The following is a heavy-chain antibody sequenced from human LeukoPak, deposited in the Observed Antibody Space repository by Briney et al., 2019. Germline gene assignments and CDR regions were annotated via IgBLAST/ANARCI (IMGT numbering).Heavy chain of an antibody. CDR2: INHSGST. CDR3: ARGDIVIIPPVKLYYLDS. V-gene: IGHV4-34*01. J-gene: IGHJ4*02. Sequence: GSLRLSCAASGFTVSSNYMSWVRQPPGKGLEWIGEINHSGSTSFNPSLKSRVTISVDTSRNQFSLKLSSVTAADTAVYYCARGDIVIIPPVKLYYLDSWGQGTLVTVSS. CDR1: GFTVSSNY. D-gene: IGHD2-2*01.